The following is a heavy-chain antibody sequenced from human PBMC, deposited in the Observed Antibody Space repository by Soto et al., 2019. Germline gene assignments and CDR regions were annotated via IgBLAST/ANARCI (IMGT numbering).Heavy chain of an antibody. CDR2: MNPNSGNT. J-gene: IGHJ4*02. V-gene: IGHV1-8*01. CDR3: ARGLYCGGDCYDY. D-gene: IGHD2-21*01. Sequence: QVQLVQSGAEVKKPGASVKVSCKASGYTFTSYDINWVRQATGQGLEWIGWMNPNSGNTGYAQTFQGRVTMTRNTSISTAYMERSSLGSADTAVYYCARGLYCGGDCYDYWGQGTLVTVSS. CDR1: GYTFTSYD.